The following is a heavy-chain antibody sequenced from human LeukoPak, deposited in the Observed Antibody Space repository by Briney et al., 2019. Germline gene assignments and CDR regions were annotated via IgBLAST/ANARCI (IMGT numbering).Heavy chain of an antibody. V-gene: IGHV3-11*04. CDR2: ISSSGSTI. Sequence: LSLTCAVYGGSFSGYYWSWIRQPPGKGLEWVSYISSSGSTIYYADSVKGRFTTSRDNANNFLYLQMYRLRAEDTAIYYCARDGGLNTNFDYWGQGTLVTVSS. D-gene: IGHD2-15*01. J-gene: IGHJ4*02. CDR1: GGSFSGYY. CDR3: ARDGGLNTNFDY.